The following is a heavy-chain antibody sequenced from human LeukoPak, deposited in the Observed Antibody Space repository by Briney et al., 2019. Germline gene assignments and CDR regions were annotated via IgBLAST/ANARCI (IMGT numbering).Heavy chain of an antibody. D-gene: IGHD3-10*01. J-gene: IGHJ5*02. Sequence: SETLSLTCTVSGGSISSGDYYWSWIRQPPGKGLEWIGYIYYSGSTYYNPSLKSRVTISVDTSKNQFSLKLSSETAADTAVYYCARVLVRGWFDPWGQGTLVTVSS. CDR3: ARVLVRGWFDP. CDR2: IYYSGST. CDR1: GGSISSGDYY. V-gene: IGHV4-30-4*01.